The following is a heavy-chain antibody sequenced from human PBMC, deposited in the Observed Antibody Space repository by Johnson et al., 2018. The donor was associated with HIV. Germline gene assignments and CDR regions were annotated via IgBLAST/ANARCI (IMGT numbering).Heavy chain of an antibody. V-gene: IGHV3-53*01. CDR1: GLNVSSTY. Sequence: EVQLVESGGGLIQPGGSLRLSCAASGLNVSSTYMSWVRQAPGKGLEWVSVMYRGGSTYYADSVKGRFTISRDNSKNTLYLQMNSLRAEDTAVYYCARGTGTDDAFDIWGQGTMVTVSS. J-gene: IGHJ3*02. CDR3: ARGTGTDDAFDI. CDR2: MYRGGST. D-gene: IGHD1-1*01.